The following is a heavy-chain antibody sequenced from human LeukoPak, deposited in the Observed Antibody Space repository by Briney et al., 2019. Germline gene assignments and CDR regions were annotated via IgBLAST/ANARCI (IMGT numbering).Heavy chain of an antibody. CDR2: INPNSGGT. Sequence: GASVKVSCKASGYTFTGYYMHWVRQAPGQGLEWMGWINPNSGGTNYAQKFQGRVTMTRDTSISTAYMELSRLRSDDTAVYYCARGGELCCGGDCSGIDYWGQGTLVTVSS. J-gene: IGHJ4*02. CDR1: GYTFTGYY. D-gene: IGHD2-21*02. V-gene: IGHV1-2*02. CDR3: ARGGELCCGGDCSGIDY.